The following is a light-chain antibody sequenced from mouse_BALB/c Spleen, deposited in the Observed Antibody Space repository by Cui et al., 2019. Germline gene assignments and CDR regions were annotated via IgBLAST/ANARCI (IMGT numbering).Light chain of an antibody. CDR3: QQGQSYPLT. CDR2: KAS. CDR1: QNINEW. J-gene: IGKJ5*01. Sequence: DIQTNQSPSSLPAPLGDTITITCHASQNINEWLSWYQQKPGKSPKLLIYKASKLHPGIPSRFSGSGSGTDFTLSISSLQPEDIATYYCQQGQSYPLTFGAGTKLEIK. V-gene: IGKV19-93*01.